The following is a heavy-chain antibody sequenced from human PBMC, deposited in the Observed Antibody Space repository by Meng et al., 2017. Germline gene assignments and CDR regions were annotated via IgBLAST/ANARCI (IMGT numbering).Heavy chain of an antibody. V-gene: IGHV3-73*02. J-gene: IGHJ3*02. CDR1: GVRFSYFD. D-gene: IGHD6-19*01. Sequence: VEVVEAGGGLVQPGGSLKLSCAVSGVRFSYFDIHWVRQASGKGLEWVGRIGGRPKRYAAAYAAPVRGRFTISRDDSRNTAYLQMNSLKTEDSAVYYCTIYIRGHIWGQGTMVTVSS. CDR2: IGGRPKRYAA. CDR3: TIYIRGHI.